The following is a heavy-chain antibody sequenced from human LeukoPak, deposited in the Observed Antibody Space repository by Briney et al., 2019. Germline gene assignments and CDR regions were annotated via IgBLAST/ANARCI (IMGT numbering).Heavy chain of an antibody. J-gene: IGHJ3*02. Sequence: SVKVSCKASGGTFSSYAISWVRQAPGQGLEWMGRIIPILGIANYAQKFQGRVTITADKSTSTAYMELSSLRSEDTAVYYCAKDQVISGSEASDIWGQGTMVTVSS. CDR1: GGTFSSYA. CDR2: IIPILGIA. V-gene: IGHV1-69*04. D-gene: IGHD2-21*01. CDR3: AKDQVISGSEASDI.